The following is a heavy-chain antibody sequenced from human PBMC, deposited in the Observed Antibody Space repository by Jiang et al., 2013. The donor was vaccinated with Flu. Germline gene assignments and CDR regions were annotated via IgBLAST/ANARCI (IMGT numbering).Heavy chain of an antibody. D-gene: IGHD1-26*01. J-gene: IGHJ6*02. Sequence: KPTQTLTLTCTFSGFSLRNEEVGVGWIRQPPGKALEWLARIDWDDDKHYITSLKTRLTLSKDTSKNQVFLTMTNMDPVDTGTYYCARILGHTGNYGAFFYYGMDVWGQGTTVTVSS. CDR3: ARILGHTGNYGAFFYYGMDV. V-gene: IGHV2-70*11. CDR2: IDWDDDK. CDR1: GFSLRNEEVG.